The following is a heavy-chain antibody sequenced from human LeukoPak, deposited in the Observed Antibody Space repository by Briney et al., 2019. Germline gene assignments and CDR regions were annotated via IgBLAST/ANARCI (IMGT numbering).Heavy chain of an antibody. V-gene: IGHV3-74*01. D-gene: IGHD6-19*01. J-gene: IGHJ6*03. CDR1: AFTFRSYW. CDR2: INTDGSST. Sequence: GGSLRLSCKASAFTFRSYWMHWVRQAPGKGLAWVSRINTDGSSTTYADSVKGRFTIFRDNAKNSLYLQMNSLRAEDTAVYYCAKCSGWFVRGKDYYYYYMDVWGKGTTVTVSS. CDR3: AKCSGWFVRGKDYYYYYMDV.